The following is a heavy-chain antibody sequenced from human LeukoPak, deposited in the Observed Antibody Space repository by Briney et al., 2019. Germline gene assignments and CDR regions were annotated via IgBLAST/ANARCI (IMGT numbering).Heavy chain of an antibody. V-gene: IGHV3-23*01. CDR3: AKREKGTTGRFFDY. J-gene: IGHJ4*02. CDR1: GFTFTNYA. CDR2: ISEGVGNT. D-gene: IGHD4-17*01. Sequence: PGGSLRLSCAASGFTFTNYAMTWVRQAPGRGREWVSGISEGVGNTYYADSVKGRFTISRDHSKNTLYLQMNSLRAEDTALYCCAKREKGTTGRFFDYWGQGTLVTVSS.